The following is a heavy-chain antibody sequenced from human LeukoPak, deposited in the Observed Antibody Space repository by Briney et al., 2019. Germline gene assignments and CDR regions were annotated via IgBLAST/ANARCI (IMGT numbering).Heavy chain of an antibody. CDR2: INPNGGGT. Sequence: ASVKVSCKASEYTFTGYYMHWVRQAPGQGLEWMVRINPNGGGTDYAQKFQGRVTMTRDTSISTAYMELSRLRSDDTAVYYCVRHRAGYCSRANCRAGWLDPWGQGTMVTVSS. CDR1: EYTFTGYY. J-gene: IGHJ5*02. V-gene: IGHV1-2*06. D-gene: IGHD2-2*01. CDR3: VRHRAGYCSRANCRAGWLDP.